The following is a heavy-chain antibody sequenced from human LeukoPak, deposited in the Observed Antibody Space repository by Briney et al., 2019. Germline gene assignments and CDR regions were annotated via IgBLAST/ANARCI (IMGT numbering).Heavy chain of an antibody. Sequence: PGGSLRLSCAASGFTVSSNYMSWVRQAPGKGLEWVSIIYSGGSTYYADSVKGRFTISRHNSKNTLYLQMNSLRAEDTAVYYCARVYYYDSSGYSSDAFGIWGQGTMVTVSS. D-gene: IGHD3-22*01. CDR2: IYSGGST. J-gene: IGHJ3*02. CDR3: ARVYYYDSSGYSSDAFGI. CDR1: GFTVSSNY. V-gene: IGHV3-53*04.